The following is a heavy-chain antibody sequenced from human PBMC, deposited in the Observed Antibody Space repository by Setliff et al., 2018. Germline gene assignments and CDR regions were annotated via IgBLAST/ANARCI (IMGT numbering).Heavy chain of an antibody. Sequence: GESLTISCKGSGYRFTTYWIGWVRQMPGKGLEWMGIVFSGDSDTRYSPSFQGQVTMSADKSINTAYLQWSSLKASDTAMYCARLGAPASHDAFDIWGQGTMVTRLL. CDR1: GYRFTTYW. J-gene: IGHJ3*02. CDR2: VFSGDSDT. CDR3: ARLGAPASHDAFDI. D-gene: IGHD6-25*01. V-gene: IGHV5-51*01.